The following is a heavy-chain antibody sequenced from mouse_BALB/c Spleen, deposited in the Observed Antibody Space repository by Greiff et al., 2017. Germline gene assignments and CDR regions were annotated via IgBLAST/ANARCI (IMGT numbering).Heavy chain of an antibody. J-gene: IGHJ2*01. CDR3: ARTYRYDKDYFDY. CDR1: GYTFTSYW. D-gene: IGHD2-14*01. Sequence: VKLQESGAELARPGASVKLSCKASGYTFTSYWMQWVQQRPGQGLEWIGAIYPGDGDTRYTQKFKGKATLTADKSSSTAYMQLSSLASEDSAVYYCARTYRYDKDYFDYWGQGTTLTVSS. CDR2: IYPGDGDT. V-gene: IGHV1-87*01.